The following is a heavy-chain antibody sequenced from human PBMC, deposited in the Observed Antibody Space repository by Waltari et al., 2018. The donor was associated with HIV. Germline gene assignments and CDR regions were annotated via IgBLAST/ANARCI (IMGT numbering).Heavy chain of an antibody. CDR2: IHHSGNV. Sequence: QVQLQESGPGLVRPSRTLFLPCGVTGGPIQRSNWWSWVRQPPGKGLEWIGDIHHSGNVNYNLSLKSRVTFSVDRSKNHFSLNLTSVTTADTATYFCARLRDYGDYGHYDFWGRGTLVVVSP. CDR1: GGPIQRSNW. CDR3: ARLRDYGDYGHYDF. J-gene: IGHJ4*02. D-gene: IGHD4-17*01. V-gene: IGHV4-4*02.